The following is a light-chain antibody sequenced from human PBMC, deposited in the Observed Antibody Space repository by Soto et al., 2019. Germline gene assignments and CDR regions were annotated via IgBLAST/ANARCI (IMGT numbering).Light chain of an antibody. CDR2: RVS. CDR1: GSLVHSDGNTY. V-gene: IGKV2-24*01. CDR3: TQSTHFPRT. J-gene: IGKJ1*01. Sequence: DIVLTQTPLSSPVTLGQPASISCRSSGSLVHSDGNTYLSWLQQRPGQAPRLLIDRVSNRFSGVPDRFSGSGAGTDFTLKISRVEAEDVGVYFCTQSTHFPRTFGQGTKVEI.